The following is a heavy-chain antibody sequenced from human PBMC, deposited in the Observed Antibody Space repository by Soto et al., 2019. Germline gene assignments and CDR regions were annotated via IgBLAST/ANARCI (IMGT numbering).Heavy chain of an antibody. CDR1: GGSISSYY. V-gene: IGHV4-59*01. CDR3: ARDLHYYGSGSYYDYFDY. Sequence: TLSLTCTVSGGSISSYYWSWIRQPPGKGLEWIGYIYYSGSTNYNPSLKSRVTISVDTSKNQFSLKLSSVTAADTAVYYCARDLHYYGSGSYYDYFDYWGQGTLVTVSS. CDR2: IYYSGST. D-gene: IGHD3-10*01. J-gene: IGHJ4*02.